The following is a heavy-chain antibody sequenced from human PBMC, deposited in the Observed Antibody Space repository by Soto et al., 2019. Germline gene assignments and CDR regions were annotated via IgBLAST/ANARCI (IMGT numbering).Heavy chain of an antibody. V-gene: IGHV3-20*01. J-gene: IGHJ4*02. D-gene: IGHD2-8*01. Sequence: EVQLLESGGGVVRPGGSLRLSCAASGFTFDDYGMSWVRQAPGTGLEWVSGVNWNGGSTGYADSVKGRFTISRDNAKNSLYLQMNRLRAEYTALYHCARDPSCTNGVCPSDDWGQGPLVTVSS. CDR1: GFTFDDYG. CDR3: ARDPSCTNGVCPSDD. CDR2: VNWNGGST.